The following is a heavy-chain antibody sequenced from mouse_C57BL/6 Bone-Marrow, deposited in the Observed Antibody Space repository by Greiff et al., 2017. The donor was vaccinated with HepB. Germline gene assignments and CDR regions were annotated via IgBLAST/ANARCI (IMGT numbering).Heavy chain of an antibody. V-gene: IGHV7-1*01. D-gene: IGHD1-1*01. J-gene: IGHJ2*01. CDR1: GFTFSDFY. CDR3: ARGLHYYGSSWGLYY. CDR2: SRNKANDYTT. Sequence: EVQLVESGGGLVQSGRSLRLSCATSGFTFSDFYMEWVRQAPGKGLEWIAASRNKANDYTTEYSASVKGRFIVSRDTSQSILYLQMNALRAEDTAIYYCARGLHYYGSSWGLYYWGQGTTLTVSS.